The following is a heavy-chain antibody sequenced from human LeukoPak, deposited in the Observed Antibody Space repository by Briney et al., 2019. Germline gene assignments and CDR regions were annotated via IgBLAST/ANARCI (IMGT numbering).Heavy chain of an antibody. CDR2: ISGYNGNT. J-gene: IGHJ5*02. CDR1: GYTFTNYG. D-gene: IGHD6-19*01. CDR3: ARDGVAVATGGGHWFDP. V-gene: IGHV1-18*01. Sequence: ASVKVSCKASGYTFTNYGFSWVRQAPGQGPEWMGWISGYNGNTNYAQKLQGRVTMTTDTSTSTAYMELRSLRSADTAVYYCARDGVAVATGGGHWFDPWGQGTLVTVSS.